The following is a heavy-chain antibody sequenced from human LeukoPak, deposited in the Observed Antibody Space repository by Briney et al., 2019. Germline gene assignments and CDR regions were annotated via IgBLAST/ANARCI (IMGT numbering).Heavy chain of an antibody. CDR3: ARYGSGRYNRPFDY. CDR1: GFTFSSYN. V-gene: IGHV3-48*02. J-gene: IGHJ4*02. D-gene: IGHD3-10*01. Sequence: GGSLRLSCAASGFTFSSYNMNWVRQAPGKGLEWVSYISSSSSTIYYADSVKGRFTISRDNAKNSLYLQMNSLRDEDTAVYYCARYGSGRYNRPFDYWGQGTLVTVPS. CDR2: ISSSSSTI.